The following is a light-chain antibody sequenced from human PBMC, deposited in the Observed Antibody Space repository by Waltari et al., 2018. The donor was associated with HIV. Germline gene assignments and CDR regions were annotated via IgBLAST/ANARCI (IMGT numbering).Light chain of an antibody. CDR1: QSISTW. Sequence: DIQMTQSPSTLSASLGDRVTITCRVSQSISTWLAWYQRKPGKAPKLLIYRASTLQKGVPSRFSGTGSGTEFTLTITNLQPDDFATYYCQQYSSYLTFGPGTKLEIK. J-gene: IGKJ2*01. V-gene: IGKV1-5*03. CDR2: RAS. CDR3: QQYSSYLT.